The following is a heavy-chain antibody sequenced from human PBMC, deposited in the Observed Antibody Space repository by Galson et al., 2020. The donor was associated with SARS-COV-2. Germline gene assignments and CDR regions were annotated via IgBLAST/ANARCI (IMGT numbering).Heavy chain of an antibody. CDR2: IGTAGDT. V-gene: IGHV3-13*01. J-gene: IGHJ4*02. CDR1: GFTFSSYD. Sequence: GGSLRLSCAASGFTFSSYDMHWVRQATGKGLEWVSAIGTAGDTYYPGSVKGRFTISRENAKNSLYLQMNSLRAEDTAVYYCARAAHGSGSYYYDYWGQGTLVTVSS. D-gene: IGHD3-10*01. CDR3: ARAAHGSGSYYYDY.